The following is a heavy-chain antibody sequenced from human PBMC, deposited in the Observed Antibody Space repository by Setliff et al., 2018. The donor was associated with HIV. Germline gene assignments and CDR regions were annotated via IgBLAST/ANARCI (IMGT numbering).Heavy chain of an antibody. Sequence: ASVKVSCKASGSTFSSYAISWVRQAPGQGLEWMGGIIPIFGTANYAQKFQGRVTITADESTSTAYMELSSLRSEDTAVYYCARLTTTLSYYYYMDVWGKGTTVTVSS. CDR1: GSTFSSYA. CDR2: IIPIFGTA. D-gene: IGHD4-4*01. CDR3: ARLTTTLSYYYYMDV. J-gene: IGHJ6*03. V-gene: IGHV1-69*13.